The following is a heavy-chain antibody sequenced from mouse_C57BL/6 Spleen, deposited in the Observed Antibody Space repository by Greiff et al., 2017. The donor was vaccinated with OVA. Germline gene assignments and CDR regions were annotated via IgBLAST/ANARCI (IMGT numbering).Heavy chain of an antibody. CDR2: IYPRSGNT. J-gene: IGHJ3*01. CDR3: ARSGGSSLFAY. D-gene: IGHD1-1*01. V-gene: IGHV1-81*01. Sequence: VKLVESGAELARPGASVKLSCKASGYTFTSYGISWVKQRTGQGLEWIGEIYPRSGNTYYNEKFKGKATLTADKSSSTAYMELRSLTSEDSAVYFCARSGGSSLFAYWGQGTLVTVSA. CDR1: GYTFTSYG.